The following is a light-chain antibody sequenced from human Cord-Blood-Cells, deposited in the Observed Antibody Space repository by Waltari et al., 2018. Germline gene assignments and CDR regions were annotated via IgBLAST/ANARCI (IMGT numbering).Light chain of an antibody. Sequence: ELVLTPSPGTLSLSPGERATLSCRASQSVSSSYLAWYQQKPGQAPRLLIYGASSRATGLPDRFSGSGSGTDFTLTISRLEPEDFAVYYCQQYGSSPPYTFGQGTKLEIK. CDR2: GAS. J-gene: IGKJ2*01. V-gene: IGKV3-20*01. CDR1: QSVSSSY. CDR3: QQYGSSPPYT.